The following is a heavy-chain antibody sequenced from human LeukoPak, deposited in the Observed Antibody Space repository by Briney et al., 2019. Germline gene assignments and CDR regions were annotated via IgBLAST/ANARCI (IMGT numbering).Heavy chain of an antibody. CDR1: GDSISSGSAY. Sequence: SETLSLTCTVSGDSISSGSAYWSWIRQPAGKGLEWIGRLYSSGNTNYNPSLKSRVSISGDTSKNQFSLRLSNVTAADTAIYYCARSWGGPWFDPWGQGTLVTVSS. J-gene: IGHJ5*02. D-gene: IGHD3-16*01. CDR3: ARSWGGPWFDP. CDR2: LYSSGNT. V-gene: IGHV4-61*02.